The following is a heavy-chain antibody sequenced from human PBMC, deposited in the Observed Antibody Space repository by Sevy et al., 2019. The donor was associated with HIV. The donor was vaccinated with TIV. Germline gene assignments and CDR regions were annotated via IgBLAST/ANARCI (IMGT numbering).Heavy chain of an antibody. CDR2: ISGSGGST. D-gene: IGHD3-22*01. Sequence: GGSLRLSCAASGFTFSSYAMSWVRQAPGKGLEWVSAISGSGGSTYYADSVKGRFTISSDNSKNTLYLQMNSLTAEDTAVYYCAKDAYYYDSSGYGESEWGQGTLVTVSS. J-gene: IGHJ4*02. CDR3: AKDAYYYDSSGYGESE. CDR1: GFTFSSYA. V-gene: IGHV3-23*01.